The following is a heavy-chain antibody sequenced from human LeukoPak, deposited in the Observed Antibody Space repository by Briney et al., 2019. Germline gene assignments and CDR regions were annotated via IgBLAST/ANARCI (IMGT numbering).Heavy chain of an antibody. Sequence: GGSLRLSCAASGFTFSSYEMNWVRQAPGKGLEWVSYISSSGSTIYYADSVKGRFTISRDNAKNSLYLQMNSVRAEDTAVYYCVRDFRFLDDYWGQGTLVSVSS. CDR3: VRDFRFLDDY. J-gene: IGHJ4*02. CDR1: GFTFSSYE. CDR2: ISSSGSTI. D-gene: IGHD3-3*01. V-gene: IGHV3-48*03.